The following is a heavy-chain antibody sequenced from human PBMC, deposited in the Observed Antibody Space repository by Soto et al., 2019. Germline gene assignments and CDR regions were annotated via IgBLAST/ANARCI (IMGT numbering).Heavy chain of an antibody. Sequence: SVKVSCKASGGTFSSYAISWVRQAPGQGLEWMGGIIPIFGTANYAQKFQGRVTITADESTSTAYMELSSLRSEGTAVYYCARSPAGYSCGPRKSYFDYWGQGTLVTVSS. J-gene: IGHJ4*02. CDR3: ARSPAGYSCGPRKSYFDY. D-gene: IGHD5-18*01. CDR1: GGTFSSYA. CDR2: IIPIFGTA. V-gene: IGHV1-69*13.